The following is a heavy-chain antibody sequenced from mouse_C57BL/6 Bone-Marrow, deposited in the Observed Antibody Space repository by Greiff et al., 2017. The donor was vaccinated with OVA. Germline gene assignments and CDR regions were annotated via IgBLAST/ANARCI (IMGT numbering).Heavy chain of an antibody. CDR3: ARGKGREWYFDV. J-gene: IGHJ1*03. CDR1: GYSFTGYY. D-gene: IGHD3-3*01. Sequence: EVQLHQSGPELVKPGASVKISCKASGYSFTGYYMNWVKQSPEKSLEWIGEINPSTGGTTYNQKFKAKATLTVDKSSSTAYMQLKSLTSEDSAVYYCARGKGREWYFDVWGTGTTVTVSS. V-gene: IGHV1-42*01. CDR2: INPSTGGT.